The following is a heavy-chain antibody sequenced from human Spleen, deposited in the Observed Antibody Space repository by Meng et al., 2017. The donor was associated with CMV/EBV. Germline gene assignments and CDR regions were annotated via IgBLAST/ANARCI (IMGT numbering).Heavy chain of an antibody. CDR2: IYHSGST. V-gene: IGHV4-39*01. D-gene: IGHD6-13*01. J-gene: IGHJ4*02. Sequence: SETLSLTCTVSGGSISSSDYYWGWIRQPPGKGLEWIGSIYHSGSTYYNPSLKSRVTISVDTSNNQFSLTLNSVTAADTAIYYCARHDRRSSWHFFDYWGQGTLVTVSS. CDR3: ARHDRRSSWHFFDY. CDR1: GGSISSSDYY.